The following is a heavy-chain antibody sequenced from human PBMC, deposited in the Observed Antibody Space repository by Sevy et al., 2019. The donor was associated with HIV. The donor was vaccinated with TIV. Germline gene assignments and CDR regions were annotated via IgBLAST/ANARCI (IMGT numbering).Heavy chain of an antibody. J-gene: IGHJ4*02. Sequence: GGSVRLSCAASGFTFSSHGMHWVRQAPDKGLEWVAIISYDGSQKYYADSIKDPFTISRDNSKNTLYLQMNSLRPEENAIYYYAKEGMGSGPRLFRFAELLYHVDFWGQGKLVTVSS. V-gene: IGHV3-30*18. CDR1: GFTFSSHG. D-gene: IGHD3-10*01. CDR2: ISYDGSQK. CDR3: AKEGMGSGPRLFRFAELLYHVDF.